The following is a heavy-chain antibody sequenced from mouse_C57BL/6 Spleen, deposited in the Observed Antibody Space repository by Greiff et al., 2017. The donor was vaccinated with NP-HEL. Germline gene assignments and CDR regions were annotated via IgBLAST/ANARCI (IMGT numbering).Heavy chain of an antibody. CDR2: INPNYGTT. CDR1: GYSFTDYN. CDR3: ARGYYYGSSYYWDFDV. D-gene: IGHD1-1*01. J-gene: IGHJ1*03. V-gene: IGHV1-39*01. Sequence: VQLQQSGPELVKPGASVKISCKASGYSFTDYNMNWVKQSNGKSLEWIGVINPNYGTTSYNQKFKGTATLTVDQSSSTAYLQLNSLTSEDSAVYYCARGYYYGSSYYWDFDVWGTGTTVTVSS.